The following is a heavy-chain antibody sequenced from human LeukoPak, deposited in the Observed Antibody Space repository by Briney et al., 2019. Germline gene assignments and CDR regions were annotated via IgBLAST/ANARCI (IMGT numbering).Heavy chain of an antibody. CDR3: AKDGSWGDYQFYFYIDV. CDR1: GFTFANSA. Sequence: GGSLRLFCALSGFTFANSAMSWVRQAPGKGLECISGISASGHYTYTADSLKGRFTISRDNSENTLYLQIISLRAEYTALYYCAKDGSWGDYQFYFYIDVWGKGTTVTVSS. D-gene: IGHD3-16*01. CDR2: ISASGHYT. J-gene: IGHJ6*03. V-gene: IGHV3-23*01.